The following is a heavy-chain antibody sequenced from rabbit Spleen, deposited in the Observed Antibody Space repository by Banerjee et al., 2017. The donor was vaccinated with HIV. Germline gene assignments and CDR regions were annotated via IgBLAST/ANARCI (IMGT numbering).Heavy chain of an antibody. V-gene: IGHV1S47*01. D-gene: IGHD3-3*01. CDR1: GFSFSSNY. CDR3: ATDLVGVGAWNL. J-gene: IGHJ4*01. CDR2: IYTGDGST. Sequence: QEQLVESGGGLVQPEGSLTLTCTASGFSFSSNYWICWVRQAPGKGLEWIGCIYTGDGSTYYAGWVNGRVSISRSTSLNTVTLQMTSLTAADTATYFCATDLVGVGAWNLWGQGTLVTVS.